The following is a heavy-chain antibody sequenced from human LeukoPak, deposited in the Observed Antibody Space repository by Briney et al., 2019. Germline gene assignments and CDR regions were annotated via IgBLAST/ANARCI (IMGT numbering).Heavy chain of an antibody. D-gene: IGHD3-9*01. J-gene: IGHJ5*02. CDR3: ARESSLRYVGT. V-gene: IGHV4-31*02. CDR1: GFTFSSYA. Sequence: LRLSCAASGFTFSSYAMGWVRQHPGTGLEWIGYIYDSENTYYNPSLKSRVTISADTSKNQFSLRLTSATAADTAVYYCARESSLRYVGTWGQGTVVTVRS. CDR2: IYDSENT.